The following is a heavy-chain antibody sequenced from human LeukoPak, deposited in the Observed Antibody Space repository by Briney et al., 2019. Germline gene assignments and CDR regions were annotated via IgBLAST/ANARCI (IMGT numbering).Heavy chain of an antibody. CDR2: IYYSGST. V-gene: IGHV4-30-4*08. J-gene: IGHJ2*01. CDR3: ARVLVVVPAATERDYWYFDL. CDR1: GGSISSGDYY. D-gene: IGHD2-2*01. Sequence: SETLSLTCTVSGGSISSGDYYWSWIRQPPGKGLEWIGYIYYSGSTYYNPSLKSRVTISVDTSKNQFSLKLSSVTAADTAVYYCARVLVVVPAATERDYWYFDLWGRGTPVTVSS.